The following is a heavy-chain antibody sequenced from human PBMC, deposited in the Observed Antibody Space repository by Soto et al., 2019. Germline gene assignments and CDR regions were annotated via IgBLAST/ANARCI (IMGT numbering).Heavy chain of an antibody. CDR3: ARASTVTTGAKFDS. Sequence: SETLSLTCTVSGATINSDDYYWSWIRQPPGKGLEWIGYISHSGNTYYSPSLQSRVAISVDTSRNQFSLRLNSVTAADTAVYYCARASTVTTGAKFDSWGQGALVTVSS. CDR1: GATINSDDYY. CDR2: ISHSGNT. D-gene: IGHD4-17*01. V-gene: IGHV4-30-4*01. J-gene: IGHJ4*02.